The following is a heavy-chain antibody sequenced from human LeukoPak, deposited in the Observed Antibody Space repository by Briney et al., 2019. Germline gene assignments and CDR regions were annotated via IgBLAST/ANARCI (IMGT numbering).Heavy chain of an antibody. J-gene: IGHJ2*01. V-gene: IGHV3-21*01. CDR2: ISSSSSYI. CDR1: GFTFSSYS. D-gene: IGHD3-22*01. Sequence: GGSLRLSCAASGFTFSSYSMNWVRQAPGKGLEWVSSISSSSSYIYYADSVKGRFTISRDNAKNSLYLQMNSLRAEDTAVYYCVNPLHYYDSSGYPDWYFDLWGRGTLVTVSS. CDR3: VNPLHYYDSSGYPDWYFDL.